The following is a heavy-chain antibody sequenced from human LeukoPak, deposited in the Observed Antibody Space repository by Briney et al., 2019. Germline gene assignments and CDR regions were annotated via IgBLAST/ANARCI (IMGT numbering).Heavy chain of an antibody. V-gene: IGHV4-4*02. D-gene: IGHD3-10*01. CDR1: GDSISSNNW. J-gene: IGHJ4*02. CDR3: ARDPSGNGVNFDY. CDR2: IYHSGTT. Sequence: SGTLSLTCAVSGDSISSNNWWSWVRQPPGKGLEWVGEIYHSGTTNYRPSLKSRVTISLDKSKNQFSLRLTSVTAADTAVYYCARDPSGNGVNFDYWGQGTLVTVSS.